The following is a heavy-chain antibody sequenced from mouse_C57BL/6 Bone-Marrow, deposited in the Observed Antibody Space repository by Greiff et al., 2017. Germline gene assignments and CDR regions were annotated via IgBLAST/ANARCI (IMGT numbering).Heavy chain of an antibody. CDR3: ARTRPWKVAPLH. D-gene: IGHD1-1*02. Sequence: QVQLQQPGAELVKPGASVKMSCKASGYTFPSYWITWVKQRPGQGLEWIGDIYPGSGSTNYNEKFKSKATLTVATSSSTAYMQLSSLTSEDSAFYNCARTRPWKVAPLHWGQGTTLTVST. CDR1: GYTFPSYW. J-gene: IGHJ2*01. CDR2: IYPGSGST. V-gene: IGHV1-55*01.